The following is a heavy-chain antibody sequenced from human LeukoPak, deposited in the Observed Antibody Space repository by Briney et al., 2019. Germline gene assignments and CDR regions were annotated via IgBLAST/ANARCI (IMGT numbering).Heavy chain of an antibody. CDR1: EFTFSSYA. V-gene: IGHV3-23*01. D-gene: IGHD6-19*01. CDR3: AKDGAIGWGYYFDY. Sequence: GGSLRLSCAASEFTFSSYAMSWVRQAPGRGLEWVSAISGSGGSTYYADSVKGRFTISRDNSKNTLYLQMNSLRAEDTAVYYCAKDGAIGWGYYFDYWGQGTLVTVSS. J-gene: IGHJ4*02. CDR2: ISGSGGST.